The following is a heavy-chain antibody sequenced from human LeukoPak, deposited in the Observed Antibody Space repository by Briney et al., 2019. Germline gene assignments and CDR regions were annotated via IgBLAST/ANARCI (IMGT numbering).Heavy chain of an antibody. J-gene: IGHJ3*02. CDR1: GGSISSSN. CDR2: ISSSSSYI. CDR3: ARDPVHLGDI. D-gene: IGHD3-16*01. Sequence: PSETLSLTCAVSGGSISSSNWWSWVRQAPGKGLEWVSSISSSSSYIYYADSVKGRFTISRDNAKNSLHLQMNSLRAEDTAVYYCARDPVHLGDIWGQGTMVTVSS. V-gene: IGHV3-21*01.